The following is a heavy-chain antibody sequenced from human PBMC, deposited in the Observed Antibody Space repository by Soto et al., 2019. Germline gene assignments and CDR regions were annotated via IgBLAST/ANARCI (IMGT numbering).Heavy chain of an antibody. CDR2: IYRTGST. D-gene: IGHD1-7*01. J-gene: IGHJ4*02. V-gene: IGHV4-4*02. Sequence: SSETLSLPCAVSGGSFTSNNWWTWVRQPPGQGLEWIGEIYRTGSTNYNPSLKSRVTISLDKSENQFSLKVSSLTAADTAVYYCASRDPGTSVDYWGQGTVVTVSS. CDR3: ASRDPGTSVDY. CDR1: GGSFTSNNW.